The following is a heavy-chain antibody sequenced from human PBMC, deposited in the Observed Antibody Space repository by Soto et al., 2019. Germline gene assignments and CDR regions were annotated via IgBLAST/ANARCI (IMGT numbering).Heavy chain of an antibody. V-gene: IGHV1-18*01. CDR1: GYTFTNYG. D-gene: IGHD3-10*01. CDR2: ISAYNGNT. CDR3: AREGSGEGWRFDP. Sequence: QVQLVQSGVEVKKPGASVKVSCKASGYTFTNYGISWVRQAPGQGPEWMGWISAYNGNTEYAQNLQGRVTMTTDTSTNTAYMELRSLRSDDTAVYYCAREGSGEGWRFDPWGQGTLVTVSS. J-gene: IGHJ5*02.